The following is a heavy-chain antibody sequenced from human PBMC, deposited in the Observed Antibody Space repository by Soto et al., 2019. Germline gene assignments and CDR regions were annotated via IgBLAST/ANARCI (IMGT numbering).Heavy chain of an antibody. V-gene: IGHV3-7*03. CDR1: GSTFSRYW. Sequence: GGSLRLSCAASGSTFSRYWMSWVRQAPGKGLEWVANINQDGSEKYYVDSVKGRFTISRDNAKNSVYLQMNSLRADDTAVYYCARTLKSGYYPHYYYHGMDVWGQGTTVTVSS. D-gene: IGHD3-22*01. J-gene: IGHJ6*02. CDR2: INQDGSEK. CDR3: ARTLKSGYYPHYYYHGMDV.